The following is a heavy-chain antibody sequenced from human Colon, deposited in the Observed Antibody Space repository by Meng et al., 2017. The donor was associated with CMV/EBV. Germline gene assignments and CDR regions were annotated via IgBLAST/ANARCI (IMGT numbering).Heavy chain of an antibody. CDR2: ISGYDGRT. CDR3: ARDLPQGPPAVGASPREISPHDY. CDR1: GYILSTYG. D-gene: IGHD1-26*01. V-gene: IGHV1-18*01. J-gene: IGHJ4*02. Sequence: ASVKVSCKASGYILSTYGISWVRQAPGQGLEWMGWISGYDGRTYYAQSLQGRLTLARDTSTNVAHMELRSLRSDDTAVYYCARDLPQGPPAVGASPREISPHDYWGQGTLVTVSS.